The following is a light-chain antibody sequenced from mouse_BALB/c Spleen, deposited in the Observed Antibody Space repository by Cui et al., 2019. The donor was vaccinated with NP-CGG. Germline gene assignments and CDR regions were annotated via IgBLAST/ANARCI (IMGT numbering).Light chain of an antibody. CDR3: ALWYSNHWV. CDR1: TGAVTTSNY. V-gene: IGLV1*01. J-gene: IGLJ1*01. CDR2: GTN. Sequence: QAVVTQESLLTTTPGETVTRTCRSSTGAVTTSNYANWVQEKPDHLVTGLIGGTNNRAPGVPARFSGSLIGDKAALTITGAQTEDEAIYFCALWYSNHWVFGGGTKLTVL.